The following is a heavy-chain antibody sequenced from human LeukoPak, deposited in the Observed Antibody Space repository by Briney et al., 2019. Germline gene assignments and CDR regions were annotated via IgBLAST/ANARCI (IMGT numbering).Heavy chain of an antibody. Sequence: ASVKVSCKASGYTFTGYYMHWVRQAPGQGHEWMGWINPNSGGTSFAQKFQDRVTMTRDTSISTAYMELSRLRSDDTAVYYCARDRGYSYARYYFDYWGQGTLVTVSS. CDR2: INPNSGGT. D-gene: IGHD5-18*01. J-gene: IGHJ4*02. CDR1: GYTFTGYY. CDR3: ARDRGYSYARYYFDY. V-gene: IGHV1-2*02.